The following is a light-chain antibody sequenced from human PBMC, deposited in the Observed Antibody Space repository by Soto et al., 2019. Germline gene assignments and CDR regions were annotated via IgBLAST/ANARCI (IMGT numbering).Light chain of an antibody. CDR2: GAS. CDR1: QSVSNNY. Sequence: EIVLTQSPGTLSLSPGERATLSCRASQSVSNNYLAWYQQKPGQAPRLLMYGASSRATGIPDRFSGSGSGTDFTLTTSRLEPEDFVLYYCQHFRAFGQGTRLQIK. CDR3: QHFRA. J-gene: IGKJ5*01. V-gene: IGKV3-20*01.